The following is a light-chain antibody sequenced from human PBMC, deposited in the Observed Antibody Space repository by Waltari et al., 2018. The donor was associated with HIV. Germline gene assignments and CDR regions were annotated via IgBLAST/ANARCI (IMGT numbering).Light chain of an antibody. CDR2: DNR. J-gene: IGLJ3*02. Sequence: QSVLTQPPSVSAAPGQKVTISCSRSSSNIGNDYVSWYQHVPGAAPRLLIYDNRKRPSWIPGRVSGSASGTSATLAITGLQTGDEADYCCGTWDRTLGGGVFGGGTKLTVL. V-gene: IGLV1-51*01. CDR1: SSNIGNDY. CDR3: GTWDRTLGGGV.